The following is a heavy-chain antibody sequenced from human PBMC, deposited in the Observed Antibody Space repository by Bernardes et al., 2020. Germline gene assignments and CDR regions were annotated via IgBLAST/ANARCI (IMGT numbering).Heavy chain of an antibody. V-gene: IGHV3-9*01. CDR3: AKDTGAFDI. CDR2: ISWNSGSI. Sequence: SLRLSCAVSGFTFDDYAMHWVRQAPGKGLEWVSGISWNSGSIGYADSVKGRFTISRDNAKNSLYLQMNSLRAEDTALYYCAKDTGAFDIWGQGTMVTVSS. CDR1: GFTFDDYA. J-gene: IGHJ3*02.